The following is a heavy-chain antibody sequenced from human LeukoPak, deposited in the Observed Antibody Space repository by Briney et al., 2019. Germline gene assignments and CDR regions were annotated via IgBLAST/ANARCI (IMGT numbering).Heavy chain of an antibody. CDR1: GFTFSSYA. CDR2: ISYDGSNK. J-gene: IGHJ4*02. CDR3: ARDHYDILTGSPDY. V-gene: IGHV3-30-3*01. Sequence: GRSLRLSCAASGFTFSSYAMHWVRQAPGKGLEWVAVISYDGSNKYYADSVKGRFTISRDNSKNTLYLQMNSLRAEDTAVYYRARDHYDILTGSPDYWGQGTLVTVSS. D-gene: IGHD3-9*01.